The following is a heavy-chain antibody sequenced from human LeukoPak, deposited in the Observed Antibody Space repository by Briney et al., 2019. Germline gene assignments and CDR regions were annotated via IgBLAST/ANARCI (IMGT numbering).Heavy chain of an antibody. CDR1: GFTFSSNW. J-gene: IGHJ4*02. D-gene: IGHD2/OR15-2a*01. CDR2: IKPDGSAE. CDR3: ARDSLGAAVAYYFIY. Sequence: GGSLRLSCATSGFTFSSNWMSWVRHTPGRGLDWVANIKPDGSAEYYAASVKGRFTVSRDNAKNSLYLQMDSLRAEDTAVYYCARDSLGAAVAYYFIYWGQGTLVTVSS. V-gene: IGHV3-7*03.